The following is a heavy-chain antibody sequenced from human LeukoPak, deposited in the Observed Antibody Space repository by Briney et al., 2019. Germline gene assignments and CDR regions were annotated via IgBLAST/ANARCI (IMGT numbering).Heavy chain of an antibody. CDR1: GGSFSNYY. CDR3: ARRWNYGRNYYIDV. D-gene: IGHD1-7*01. Sequence: SETLSLTCAVYGGSFSNYYWSWIRQPPGKGLEWIGEINDSGRINYNPSLMSRVTVSVDTSKNQFSLRLTSVTATDTAVYYCARRWNYGRNYYIDVWGNGATVSISS. J-gene: IGHJ6*03. V-gene: IGHV4-34*01. CDR2: INDSGRI.